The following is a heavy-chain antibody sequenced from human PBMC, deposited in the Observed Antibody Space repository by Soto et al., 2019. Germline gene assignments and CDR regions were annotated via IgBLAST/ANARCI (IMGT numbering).Heavy chain of an antibody. V-gene: IGHV4-4*07. J-gene: IGHJ4*02. Sequence: SETLSLTCTVSGGSMSGYHWSWARQPAGKGLEWIGRVHSTGSTDYNPSVESRITVSLDTSKKQFSLKLKSVTAADTALYFCARDSVSLTLFGSWGQGILVTVSS. CDR2: VHSTGST. D-gene: IGHD3-10*01. CDR3: ARDSVSLTLFGS. CDR1: GGSMSGYH.